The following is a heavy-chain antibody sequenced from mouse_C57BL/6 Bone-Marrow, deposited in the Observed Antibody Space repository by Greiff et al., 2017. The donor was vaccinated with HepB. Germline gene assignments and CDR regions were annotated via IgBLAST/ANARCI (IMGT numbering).Heavy chain of an antibody. V-gene: IGHV5-17*01. CDR1: GFTFSDYG. Sequence: DVHLVESGGGLVKPGGSLKLSCAASGFTFSDYGMHWVRQAPEKGLEWVAYISSGSSTIYYADTVKGRFTISRDNAKNTLFLQMTSLRSEDTAMYYCARGDYDRGDYAMDYWGQGTSVTVSS. J-gene: IGHJ4*01. CDR2: ISSGSSTI. CDR3: ARGDYDRGDYAMDY. D-gene: IGHD2-4*01.